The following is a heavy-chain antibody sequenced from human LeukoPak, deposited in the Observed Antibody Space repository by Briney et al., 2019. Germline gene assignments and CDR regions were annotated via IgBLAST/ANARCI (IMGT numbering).Heavy chain of an antibody. J-gene: IGHJ4*02. CDR1: GGSFSGYY. V-gene: IGHV4-34*01. CDR2: INHSGGT. CDR3: ARHSSSSYFDY. D-gene: IGHD6-13*01. Sequence: SETLSLTCAVYGGSFSGYYWSWIRQPPGKGLEWIGEINHSGGTNYNPSLKSRVTISVDTPKNQFSLQLSSVTAADTAVHYCARHSSSSYFDYWGQGPLVTVSS.